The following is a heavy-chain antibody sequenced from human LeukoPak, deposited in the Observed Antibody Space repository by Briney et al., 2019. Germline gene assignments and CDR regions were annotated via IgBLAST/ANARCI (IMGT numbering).Heavy chain of an antibody. V-gene: IGHV5-51*01. D-gene: IGHD3-3*01. CDR2: IYPCDSDS. CDR3: ARQRFGVVMDAFDI. J-gene: IGHJ3*02. Sequence: GESLKISCKGSGYSFTNYWIGWVRQMPGKGLEWMGIIYPCDSDSRYSPSFQGQVTFSADKSISNAYLQWSRLKASDTAMYYCARQRFGVVMDAFDIWGQGTMVTVSS. CDR1: GYSFTNYW.